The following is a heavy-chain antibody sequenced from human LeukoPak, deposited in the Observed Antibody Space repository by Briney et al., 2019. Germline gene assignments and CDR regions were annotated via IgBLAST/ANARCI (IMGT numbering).Heavy chain of an antibody. D-gene: IGHD3-22*01. V-gene: IGHV7-4-1*02. J-gene: IGHJ3*02. CDR1: GYTFTSYA. Sequence: ASVKVSCKASGYTFTSYAMNWVRQAPGQGLEWMGWINTNTGNPTYAQGFTGRFVFSLDTSVSTAYLQISSLKAEDTAVYYCASGYDSSGYWIYDAFDIWGQGTMVTVSS. CDR3: ASGYDSSGYWIYDAFDI. CDR2: INTNTGNP.